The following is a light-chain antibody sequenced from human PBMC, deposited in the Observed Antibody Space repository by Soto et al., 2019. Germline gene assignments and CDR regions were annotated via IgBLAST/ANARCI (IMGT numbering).Light chain of an antibody. CDR2: KAS. J-gene: IGKJ1*01. CDR3: QQYSVYPWT. Sequence: DIQMTQSPSTLSASVGDRVSITCRASQTISSWLAWYQQKPGKAPKLLVYKASTLESGVPSRISGSASGTEFTLTISSLQPDDFATYYCQQYSVYPWTFGQGTKIDVK. CDR1: QTISSW. V-gene: IGKV1-5*03.